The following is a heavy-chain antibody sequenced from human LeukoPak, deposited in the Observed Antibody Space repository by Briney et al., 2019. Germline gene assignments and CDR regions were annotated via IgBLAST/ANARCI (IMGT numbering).Heavy chain of an antibody. CDR2: IFYTGST. CDR1: GGSISSASYH. V-gene: IGHV4-39*01. J-gene: IGHJ4*02. Sequence: PSEALSLTCTVSGGSISSASYHWGWLRQPPGKGPEWIATIFYTGSTYYNPSLKSRVTISMDTSKNQFSLRLSSVTAADTAVYYCARGQPSIRYYDYVWGSYRYTVDFDYWGQGTLVTVSS. CDR3: ARGQPSIRYYDYVWGSYRYTVDFDY. D-gene: IGHD3-16*02.